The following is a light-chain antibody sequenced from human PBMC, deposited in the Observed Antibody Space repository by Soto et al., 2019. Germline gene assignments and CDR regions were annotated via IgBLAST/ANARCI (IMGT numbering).Light chain of an antibody. CDR2: DAS. V-gene: IGKV1-9*01. CDR1: QDISSY. Sequence: DIQLTQSPSFLSASVGDRVIITCRASQDISSYLAWYQQRPGKVPRFLTHDASTLQSGVPSRFSAAGSGTTFTLTISRLQPEDIATYYCQQLNRFPRTFGQGTKVEV. CDR3: QQLNRFPRT. J-gene: IGKJ1*01.